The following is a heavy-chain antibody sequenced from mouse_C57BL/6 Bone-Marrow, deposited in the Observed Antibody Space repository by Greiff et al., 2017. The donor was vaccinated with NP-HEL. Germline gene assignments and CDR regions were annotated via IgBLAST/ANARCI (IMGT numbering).Heavy chain of an antibody. D-gene: IGHD1-1*01. CDR3: TVYYYGSSFSMGY. Sequence: VQLQQSGAELVRPGASVKLSCTASGFNIKDDYMHWVKQRPEQGLEWIGWIDPENGDTEYASKFQGKATITADTTSNTAYLQLSSLTSEDTAVYYCTVYYYGSSFSMGYWGQGTSVTVSS. J-gene: IGHJ4*01. V-gene: IGHV14-4*01. CDR1: GFNIKDDY. CDR2: IDPENGDT.